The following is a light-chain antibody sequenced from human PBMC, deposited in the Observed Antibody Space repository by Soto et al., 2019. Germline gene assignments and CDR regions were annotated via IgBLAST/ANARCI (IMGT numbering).Light chain of an antibody. Sequence: DIVMTQSPLSLPVTPGEAASISCRSSQSLLNSDGYNCLEWYLQRPGQSPQLLIYLGSNRASGVPERISGSGSGTNFTMKISRVGAEDVCVYYSVEALQTLTFCQGTKLEIK. CDR2: LGS. CDR1: QSLLNSDGYNC. CDR3: VEALQTLT. V-gene: IGKV2-28*01. J-gene: IGKJ2*01.